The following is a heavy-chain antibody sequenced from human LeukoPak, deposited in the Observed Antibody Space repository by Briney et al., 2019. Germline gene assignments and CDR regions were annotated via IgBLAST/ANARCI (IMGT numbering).Heavy chain of an antibody. V-gene: IGHV3-9*01. J-gene: IGHJ4*02. D-gene: IGHD3-10*01. Sequence: PGRSLRLSCAASGFTFDDYAMHWVRQAPGKGLEWVSGISWNSGSIGYADSVKGRFTISRDNAKNSLYLQMNSLRAEDTALYYCAKEVYYGSGSYSLDYWGQGTLVTVSS. CDR3: AKEVYYGSGSYSLDY. CDR1: GFTFDDYA. CDR2: ISWNSGSI.